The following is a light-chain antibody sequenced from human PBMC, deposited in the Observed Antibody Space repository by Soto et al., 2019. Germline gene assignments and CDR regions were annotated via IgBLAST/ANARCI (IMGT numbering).Light chain of an antibody. J-gene: IGKJ5*01. CDR2: AAS. V-gene: IGKV1-9*01. CDR3: QQLNSYLIT. CDR1: QGISSY. Sequence: DIQLTQSPSFLSASVGDRVTITCRASQGISSYLAWYQQKPGKAPKLLIYAASTLQSGVPSRFSGSGSGTEFTLTINSLQPEDFAIYYCQQLNSYLITFGQGTRLEIK.